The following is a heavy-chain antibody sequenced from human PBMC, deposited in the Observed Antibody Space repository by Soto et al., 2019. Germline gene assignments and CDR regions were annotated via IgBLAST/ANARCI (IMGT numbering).Heavy chain of an antibody. Sequence: QPWWSLRLSCSASVFTVSSNYMSWCRQAPGKGLEWVSVIYSGGSTYYADSVKGRFTISRDNSKNTLYLQMNSLRAEDMAVYYCARESYDSSGYRFQHWGQGTLVTVSS. V-gene: IGHV3-53*01. CDR3: ARESYDSSGYRFQH. D-gene: IGHD3-22*01. CDR1: VFTVSSNY. CDR2: IYSGGST. J-gene: IGHJ1*01.